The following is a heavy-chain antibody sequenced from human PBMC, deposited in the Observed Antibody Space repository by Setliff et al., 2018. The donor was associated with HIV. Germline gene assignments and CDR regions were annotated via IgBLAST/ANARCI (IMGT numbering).Heavy chain of an antibody. CDR3: ARGFRSGRIFGIDY. J-gene: IGHJ4*02. CDR2: IYYSGST. V-gene: IGHV4-59*11. CDR1: GGSISSHY. D-gene: IGHD3-3*01. Sequence: SETLSLTCTVSGGSISSHYWNWIRQPTGKGLEWIGYIYYSGSTNYNPSLKSRVTISVDTSKNQFSLKLRSVTAADTAVYYCARGFRSGRIFGIDYWGQGTLVTVSS.